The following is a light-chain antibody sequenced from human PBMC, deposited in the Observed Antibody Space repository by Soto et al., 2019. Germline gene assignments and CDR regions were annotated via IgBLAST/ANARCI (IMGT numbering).Light chain of an antibody. CDR2: GAF. CDR3: QQYGSSPPT. CDR1: QSVRSN. Sequence: EIVMTQSPVTLSVSPGERATLSCRASQSVRSNLAWYQQKPGQAPSLLIYGAFTRATGIPTRFSGTGSGTEFTLTISSLQSEDFAVYYCQQYGSSPPTFGQGTKVDIK. J-gene: IGKJ1*01. V-gene: IGKV3-15*01.